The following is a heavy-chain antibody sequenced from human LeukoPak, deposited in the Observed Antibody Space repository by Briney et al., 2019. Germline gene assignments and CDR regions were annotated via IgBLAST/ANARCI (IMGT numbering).Heavy chain of an antibody. CDR2: IKQDGSEK. J-gene: IGHJ3*02. D-gene: IGHD1-14*01. V-gene: IGHV3-7*03. CDR3: ARDVLAAGATGTFDI. Sequence: GGSLRLSCAASGFTFSSYTMHWIRQAPGKGLEWVANIKQDGSEKYYVDSVKGRFTISRDNAKTSLYLQMNSLRAEDTAVYYCARDVLAAGATGTFDIWGQGTMVTVSS. CDR1: GFTFSSYT.